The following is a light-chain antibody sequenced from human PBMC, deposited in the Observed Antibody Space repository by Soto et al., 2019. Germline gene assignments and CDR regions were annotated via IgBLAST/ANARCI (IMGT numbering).Light chain of an antibody. CDR1: QSLLHSNGYNY. J-gene: IGKJ2*01. Sequence: DIVMTQSPLSLSVTPGEPASISCRSSQSLLHSNGYNYLDWYLQTPGQSPQLLIYAGSNRASGVPDRFSGSGSATDFTLKISRVEAEDVGTYYCRQAVQTPRTFGPGTKLEIK. V-gene: IGKV2-28*01. CDR3: RQAVQTPRT. CDR2: AGS.